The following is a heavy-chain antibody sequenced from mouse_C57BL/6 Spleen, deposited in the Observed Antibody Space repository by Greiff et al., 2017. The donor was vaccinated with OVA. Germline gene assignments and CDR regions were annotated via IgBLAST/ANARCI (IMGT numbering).Heavy chain of an antibody. Sequence: EVQRVESGGGLVKPGGSLKLSCAASGFTFSSYAMSWVRQTPEKRLEWVATISDGGSYTYYPDNVKGRFTISRDNAKNNLYLQMSHLKSEDTAMYYCARDGGDYDYFDYWGQGTTLTVSS. CDR1: GFTFSSYA. D-gene: IGHD2-4*01. V-gene: IGHV5-4*01. CDR3: ARDGGDYDYFDY. CDR2: ISDGGSYT. J-gene: IGHJ2*01.